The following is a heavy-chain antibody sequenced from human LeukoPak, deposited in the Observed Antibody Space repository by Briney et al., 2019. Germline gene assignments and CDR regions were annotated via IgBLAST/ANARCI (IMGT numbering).Heavy chain of an antibody. CDR3: TREHYYYGSGSSWFDP. CDR1: GFTFGDYA. Sequence: PGGSLRLSCTASGFTFGDYAMSWVRQAPGKGLEWVGFIRSKAYGGTTKYAASVKGRFTISRDDSKSIAYLQMNSLKTEDTAVYYCTREHYYYGSGSSWFDPWGQGTLVTVSS. J-gene: IGHJ5*02. V-gene: IGHV3-49*04. D-gene: IGHD3-10*01. CDR2: IRSKAYGGTT.